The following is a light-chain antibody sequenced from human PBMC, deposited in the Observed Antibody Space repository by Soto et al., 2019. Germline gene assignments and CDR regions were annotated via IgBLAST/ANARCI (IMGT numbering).Light chain of an antibody. CDR3: QMYNNWLAT. J-gene: IGKJ4*01. Sequence: EIVMTQSPATLSVSPGERATLSCRANQSISSNLAWYQQKPGQAPRLLIYGAATRATGIPARFSGSGSGTDFTLTISGRQSEDFAVYYCQMYNNWLATFGGGTKVEIK. CDR1: QSISSN. V-gene: IGKV3-15*01. CDR2: GAA.